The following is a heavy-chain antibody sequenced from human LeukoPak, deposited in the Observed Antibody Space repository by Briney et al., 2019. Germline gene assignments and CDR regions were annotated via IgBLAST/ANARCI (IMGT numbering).Heavy chain of an antibody. Sequence: SETLSLTCAVYGGSFSDYYWSWIRQPPGKGLEWIGEINHSGSTNYNPSLKSRVTISVDTSKNRFSLKLSSVTAADTAVYYCARVTTPAGYCSSTSCYRGGGMDVCGKGTTVTVSS. V-gene: IGHV4-34*01. CDR3: ARVTTPAGYCSSTSCYRGGGMDV. CDR2: INHSGST. J-gene: IGHJ6*04. CDR1: GGSFSDYY. D-gene: IGHD2-2*01.